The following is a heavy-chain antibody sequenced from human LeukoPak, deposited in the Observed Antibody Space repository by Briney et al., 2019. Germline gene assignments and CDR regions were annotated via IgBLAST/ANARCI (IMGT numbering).Heavy chain of an antibody. Sequence: GSLRLSCAASGFTFSSYGMHWVRQAPGKGLEWIGSIYYSGSTYYNPSLKSRVTISVDTSKNQFSLKLSSVTAADTAVYYCAREARQQLATGDALDVWGQGTMLTVSS. CDR1: GFTFSSYG. CDR3: AREARQQLATGDALDV. J-gene: IGHJ3*01. V-gene: IGHV4-39*07. D-gene: IGHD6-13*01. CDR2: IYYSGST.